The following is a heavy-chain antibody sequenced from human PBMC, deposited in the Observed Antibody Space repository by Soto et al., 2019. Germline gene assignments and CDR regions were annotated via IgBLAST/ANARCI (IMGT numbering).Heavy chain of an antibody. CDR3: ARFSRVTMIVVVLTEAFDI. Sequence: ASVKVSCKASGYTFTSYDINWVRQATGQGLEWMGWMNPNSGNTGYAQKFQGRVTMTRNTSISTAYMELSSLRSEDTAVYYCARFSRVTMIVVVLTEAFDIWGQGTLVTVSS. CDR1: GYTFTSYD. D-gene: IGHD3-22*01. CDR2: MNPNSGNT. J-gene: IGHJ3*02. V-gene: IGHV1-8*01.